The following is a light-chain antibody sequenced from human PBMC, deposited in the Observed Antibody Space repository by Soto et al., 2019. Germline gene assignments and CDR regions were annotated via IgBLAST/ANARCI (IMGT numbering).Light chain of an antibody. CDR3: QQYSSSPLT. CDR1: QSVSSNF. V-gene: IGKV3-20*01. CDR2: GTS. J-gene: IGKJ4*01. Sequence: EIVLTQSPGTLSLSPGERATLSCRVSQSVSSNFLAWYQQQPGQAPRLLIYGTSSRATGIPDRFSGSGSGTDFTLTISRLEPEDFAVYYCQQYSSSPLTFGGGTKVEI.